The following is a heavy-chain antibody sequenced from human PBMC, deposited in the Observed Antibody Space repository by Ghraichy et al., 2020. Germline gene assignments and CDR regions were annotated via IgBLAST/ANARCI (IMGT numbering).Heavy chain of an antibody. CDR2: IYYSGTT. D-gene: IGHD6-13*01. J-gene: IGHJ4*02. V-gene: IGHV4-39*01. Sequence: SETLSLTCTVSGGSISSSSHYWGWIRQPPGKGLEWSGSIYYSGTTYYSPSHKNRVTISVDTSKNQFSLRLSSVTAADTVIYYCARLQGAAGSDYWGQGTLVTVSS. CDR1: GGSISSSSHY. CDR3: ARLQGAAGSDY.